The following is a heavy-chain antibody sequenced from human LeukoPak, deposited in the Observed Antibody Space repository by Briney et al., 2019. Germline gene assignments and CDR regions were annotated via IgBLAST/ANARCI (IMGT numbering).Heavy chain of an antibody. CDR2: ISNSGST. Sequence: SETLSLTCTVSGGSISSHYWTWIRQSPVKGLEWIGDISNSGSTSYNPSLKSRVTISVDTSKNQFSLKLSSVTAADTAVYYCARDLRYLFDYWGQGTLVTVSS. D-gene: IGHD4-17*01. J-gene: IGHJ4*02. V-gene: IGHV4-59*11. CDR1: GGSISSHY. CDR3: ARDLRYLFDY.